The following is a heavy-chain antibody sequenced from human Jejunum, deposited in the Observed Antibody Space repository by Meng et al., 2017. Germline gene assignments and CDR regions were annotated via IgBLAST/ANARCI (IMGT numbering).Heavy chain of an antibody. Sequence: GESLKISCKASGYRFTSNWIGWVRQMPGKGLEWMGIIYPSDSETRYSPSFQGHVTISADKSISTAYLQWSSLKASDTAMYYCARLYSGSYADHFDYWGQGTLVTVSS. CDR1: GYRFTSNW. J-gene: IGHJ4*02. CDR3: ARLYSGSYADHFDY. CDR2: IYPSDSET. D-gene: IGHD1-26*01. V-gene: IGHV5-51*01.